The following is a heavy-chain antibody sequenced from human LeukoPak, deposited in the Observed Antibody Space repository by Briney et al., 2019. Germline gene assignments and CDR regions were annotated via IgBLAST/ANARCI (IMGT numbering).Heavy chain of an antibody. CDR3: ARDEGATTYYYAPHWFDP. V-gene: IGHV1-8*03. Sequence: ASVKVSCKASGYTFTSYDINWVRQATGQGLEWMGWMNPNSGNTGYAQKFQGRVTITRNTSISTAYMELSSLRSEDTAVYYCARDEGATTYYYAPHWFDPWGQGTLVTVSS. J-gene: IGHJ5*02. D-gene: IGHD3-10*01. CDR2: MNPNSGNT. CDR1: GYTFTSYD.